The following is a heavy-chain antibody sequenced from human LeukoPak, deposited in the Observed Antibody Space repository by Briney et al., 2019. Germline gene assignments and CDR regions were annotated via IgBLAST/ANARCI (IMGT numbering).Heavy chain of an antibody. Sequence: GGSLRLSCAASGFTVSSNYMSWVRQAPGKGLEWVSVIYSSGNTYYADSVKGRFTISRDNSKNTLYLQMNSLRAEDTAVYYCARDTILTGSPYYYYGMDVWGRGTPVTVSS. CDR2: IYSSGNT. J-gene: IGHJ6*02. V-gene: IGHV3-53*01. CDR3: ARDTILTGSPYYYYGMDV. CDR1: GFTVSSNY. D-gene: IGHD3-9*01.